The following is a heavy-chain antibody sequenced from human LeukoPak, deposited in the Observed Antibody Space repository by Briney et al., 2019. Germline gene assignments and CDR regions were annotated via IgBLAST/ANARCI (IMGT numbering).Heavy chain of an antibody. CDR1: GGSLSSSSYY. CDR2: IYYSGST. Sequence: SETLSLTCTVSGGSLSSSSYYWGWIRQPPGKGLEWIGSIYYSGSTYYNPSLKSRVTISVDTSKNQFSLKLSSVTAADTAVYYCASIVVPAAIDYYYYMDVWGKGTTVTVSS. V-gene: IGHV4-39*07. D-gene: IGHD2-2*02. CDR3: ASIVVPAAIDYYYYMDV. J-gene: IGHJ6*03.